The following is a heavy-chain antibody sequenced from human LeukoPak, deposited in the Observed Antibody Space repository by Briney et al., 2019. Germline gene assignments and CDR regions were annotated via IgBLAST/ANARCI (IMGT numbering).Heavy chain of an antibody. Sequence: ASGKVSGKASGYTFTSYDINWGRQATGQGLEWMGWMNPHSGNTGYAQKFQGRVTITWNTSISTAYMELSSLRSEDTAVYYCARGFEFVWTGYYSFDPWGQGTLVTVSS. CDR2: MNPHSGNT. J-gene: IGHJ5*02. V-gene: IGHV1-8*03. D-gene: IGHD3/OR15-3a*01. CDR1: GYTFTSYD. CDR3: ARGFEFVWTGYYSFDP.